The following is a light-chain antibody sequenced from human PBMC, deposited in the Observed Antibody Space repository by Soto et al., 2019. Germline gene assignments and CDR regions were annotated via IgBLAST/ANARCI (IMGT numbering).Light chain of an antibody. J-gene: IGLJ2*01. CDR3: SSYTTSTTIE. Sequence: QSALTQPASVSGSPGQSITISCTGTSSDVGAYNYVSWYQQHPGKAPKLMIFEVSNWASGVSIRFSGSKSGNTASLTISGLQAEDEADYYCSSYTTSTTIEIGGGTKLTVL. CDR2: EVS. CDR1: SSDVGAYNY. V-gene: IGLV2-14*01.